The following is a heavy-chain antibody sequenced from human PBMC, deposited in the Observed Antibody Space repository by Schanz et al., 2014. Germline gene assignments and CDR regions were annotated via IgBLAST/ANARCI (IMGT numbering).Heavy chain of an antibody. CDR2: ISGGGGTT. Sequence: EVQLVESGGGLVKPGGSLRLSCAASTSIFNHACMSWVRQAPGKGLEWVSAISGGGGTTYYADSVKGRFTISRDSSKNTLFLQMNSLRTEDTAVYYCARLDPYCRSGTCSRAFDFWGQGTLVTVSS. D-gene: IGHD2-15*01. V-gene: IGHV3-23*04. CDR1: TSIFNHAC. CDR3: ARLDPYCRSGTCSRAFDF. J-gene: IGHJ4*02.